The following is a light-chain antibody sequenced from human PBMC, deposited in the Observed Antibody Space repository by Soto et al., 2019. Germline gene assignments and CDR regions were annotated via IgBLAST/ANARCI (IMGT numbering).Light chain of an antibody. CDR2: RND. V-gene: IGLV1-47*01. J-gene: IGLJ3*02. CDR1: SSNIGRNS. Sequence: QSVLMQPPSASGTPGQRVTISCSGSSSNIGRNSVYWYQQLPGTAPKLLIYRNDQRPSGVPDRFSGSKSGPSTSLAISGLRSEEEADYYCAAWDDSLSGRVFGGGTQLTVL. CDR3: AAWDDSLSGRV.